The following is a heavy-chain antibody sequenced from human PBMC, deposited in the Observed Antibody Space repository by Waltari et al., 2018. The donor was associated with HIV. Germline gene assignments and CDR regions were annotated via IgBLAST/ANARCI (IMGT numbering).Heavy chain of an antibody. V-gene: IGHV1-18*01. CDR3: ARVGCSRASCGGRFDY. D-gene: IGHD2-2*01. CDR2: ISSYEGNT. CDR1: GYPFTSYG. J-gene: IGHJ4*02. Sequence: QVQLVQSGAVVKKPGASVNVSCKASGYPFTSYGRSWVRQAPGQGPEWLGWISSYEGNTDLAENLRSKVSITTHTDTSTANMGLRGLISDDTAVYYCARVGCSRASCGGRFDYWRRGTLGTVSS.